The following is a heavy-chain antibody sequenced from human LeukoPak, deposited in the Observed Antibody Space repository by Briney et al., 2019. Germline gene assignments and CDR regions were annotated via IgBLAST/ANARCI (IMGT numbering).Heavy chain of an antibody. J-gene: IGHJ4*02. D-gene: IGHD4-17*01. CDR2: MNPYSGDR. Sequence: ASVKVSCKTSVYTFTTYHINWERQATGQGLGWLGWMNPYSGDRGYAQKFQGRLSITSDTSISTAYMDLRSLRSDDTSVYFCARSTSLTASGYDYWGQGTLVTVSS. CDR3: ARSTSLTASGYDY. V-gene: IGHV1-8*03. CDR1: VYTFTTYH.